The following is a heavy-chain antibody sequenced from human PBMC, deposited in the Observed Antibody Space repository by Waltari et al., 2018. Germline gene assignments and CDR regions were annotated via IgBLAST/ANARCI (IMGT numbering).Heavy chain of an antibody. CDR2: IRDDGSNK. CDR1: GFTFSSYG. J-gene: IGHJ3*02. Sequence: QVQLVESGGGVVQPGGSLRLSCAASGFTFSSYGMHWVRQAPGKGLEWVAFIRDDGSNKYYADSVKGRFTISRDNSKNTLYLQMNSLRAEDTAVYYCATNYYDIAGRAFDIWGQGTMVTVSS. CDR3: ATNYYDIAGRAFDI. V-gene: IGHV3-30*02. D-gene: IGHD3-22*01.